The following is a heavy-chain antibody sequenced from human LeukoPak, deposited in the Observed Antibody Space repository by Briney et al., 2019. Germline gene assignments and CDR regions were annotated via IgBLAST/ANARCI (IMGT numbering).Heavy chain of an antibody. CDR2: IKQDGSEK. D-gene: IGHD2-2*02. CDR3: AKADRPPAAIIGRLDY. V-gene: IGHV3-7*01. Sequence: GGSLRLSCAASGFTFSSYWMTWVRQAPGKGLEWVANIKQDGSEKYYVDSVKGRFTISRDNAKNSLYLQMNSLRAEDTAVYYCAKADRPPAAIIGRLDYWGQGTLVTVSS. CDR1: GFTFSSYW. J-gene: IGHJ4*02.